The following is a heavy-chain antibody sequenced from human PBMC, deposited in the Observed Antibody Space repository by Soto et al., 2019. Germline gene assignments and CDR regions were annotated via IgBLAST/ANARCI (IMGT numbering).Heavy chain of an antibody. J-gene: IGHJ4*02. Sequence: PGGSLRLSCAASGFTFSSYWMSWVRQAPGKGLEWVANIKQDGSEKYYVDSVKGRFTISRDNAKNSLYLQMNSLRAEDTAVYYCARVLKEDIVLMVYALTFDYWGQGTLVTVSS. CDR2: IKQDGSEK. V-gene: IGHV3-7*01. D-gene: IGHD2-8*01. CDR1: GFTFSSYW. CDR3: ARVLKEDIVLMVYALTFDY.